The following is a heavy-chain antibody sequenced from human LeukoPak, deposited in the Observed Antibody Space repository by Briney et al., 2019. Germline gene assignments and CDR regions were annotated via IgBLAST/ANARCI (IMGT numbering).Heavy chain of an antibody. CDR1: GFTFSGSA. CDR2: IRSKANSYAT. V-gene: IGHV3-73*01. D-gene: IGHD6-19*01. CDR3: TTNPPGVAVAGTDY. Sequence: GGSLRLSCAASGFTFSGSAMHWVRQASGKGLEWVGRIRSKANSYATAYAASVKGRFTISRDDSKNTAYLQMNSLKTEDTAVYYCTTNPPGVAVAGTDYWGQGTLVTVSS. J-gene: IGHJ4*02.